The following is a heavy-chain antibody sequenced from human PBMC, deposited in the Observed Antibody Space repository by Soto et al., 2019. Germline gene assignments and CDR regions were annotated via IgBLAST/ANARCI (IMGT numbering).Heavy chain of an antibody. CDR2: ISSSGSTI. CDR3: ARVSQSFIEYFQY. D-gene: IGHD3-16*02. CDR1: GFTFSGYE. V-gene: IGHV3-48*03. J-gene: IGHJ1*01. Sequence: GGSLRLSCAASGFTFSGYEMIWVRQAPGKGLEWVSYISSSGSTIYYADSVKGRFTISRDNAKNSLYLQMNSLRAEDTAVYNCARVSQSFIEYFQYWGKGTLVTVSS.